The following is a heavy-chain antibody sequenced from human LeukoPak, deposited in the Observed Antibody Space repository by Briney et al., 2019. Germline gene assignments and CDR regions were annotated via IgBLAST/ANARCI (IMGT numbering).Heavy chain of an antibody. Sequence: ASVKVSCKASGYTFTSYGISWVRQAPGQGLEWMGGIIPIFGTANYAQKFQGRVTITADESTSTAYMELSSLRSEDTAVYYCARDYSGLLDYWGQGTLVTVSS. J-gene: IGHJ4*02. V-gene: IGHV1-69*13. D-gene: IGHD5-12*01. CDR1: GYTFTSYG. CDR2: IIPIFGTA. CDR3: ARDYSGLLDY.